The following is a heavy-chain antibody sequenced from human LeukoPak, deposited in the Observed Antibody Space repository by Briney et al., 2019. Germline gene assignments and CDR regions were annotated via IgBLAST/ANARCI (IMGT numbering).Heavy chain of an antibody. J-gene: IGHJ4*02. CDR1: GGSVSSGSYY. CDR2: IYHSGST. CDR3: ARDGYSSGWYVFDY. D-gene: IGHD6-19*01. Sequence: SETLSLTCTVSGGSVSSGSYYWSWIRQPPGKGLEWIGYIYHSGSTNYNPSLKSRVTISVDTSKNQFSLKLSSVTAADTAVYYCARDGYSSGWYVFDYWGQGTLVTVSS. V-gene: IGHV4-61*01.